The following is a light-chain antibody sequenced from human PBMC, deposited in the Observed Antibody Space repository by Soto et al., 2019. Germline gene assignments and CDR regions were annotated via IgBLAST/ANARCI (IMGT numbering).Light chain of an antibody. Sequence: EIVLTKYPGTLSLSPGERATLSCMASQSVSNNYLAWYQQKPGQAPRLLIYGASNRATGIPDRFSGSGSGTDFTLTISRLEPEDFAVYYCQQYFILDTFGQGTIVDIK. V-gene: IGKV3-20*01. CDR1: QSVSNNY. J-gene: IGKJ1*01. CDR3: QQYFILDT. CDR2: GAS.